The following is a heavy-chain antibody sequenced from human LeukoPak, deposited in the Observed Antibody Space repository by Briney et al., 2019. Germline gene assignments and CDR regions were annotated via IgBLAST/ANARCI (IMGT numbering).Heavy chain of an antibody. V-gene: IGHV4-34*01. J-gene: IGHJ6*02. D-gene: IGHD2-2*02. CDR2: INHSGST. Sequence: SETLSLTCAVYGGSFSGYYWSWIRQPPGKGLEWMGEINHSGSTNYNPSLKSRVTISVDTSKNQFSLKLSSVTAADTAVYYCASGPRADIVVVPAAINGMDVWGQGTTVTVSS. CDR3: ASGPRADIVVVPAAINGMDV. CDR1: GGSFSGYY.